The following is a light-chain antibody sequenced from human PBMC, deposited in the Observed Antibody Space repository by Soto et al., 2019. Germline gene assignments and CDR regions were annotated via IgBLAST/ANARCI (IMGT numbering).Light chain of an antibody. V-gene: IGKV3-20*01. Sequence: EVVLTQSPGTVSLSPGERATLSCRASQSVTSNYLAWYQQKSRQAPRPLIYAASSRATGIPDRFSGSGSRTDFTLCISRLEPEDFGVYYCHEDGCSITWTFGQGTKV. J-gene: IGKJ1*01. CDR1: QSVTSNY. CDR2: AAS. CDR3: HEDGCSITWT.